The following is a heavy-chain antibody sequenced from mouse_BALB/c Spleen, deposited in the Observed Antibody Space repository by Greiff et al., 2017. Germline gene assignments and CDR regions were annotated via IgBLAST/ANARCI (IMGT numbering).Heavy chain of an antibody. V-gene: IGHV5-9-3*01. CDR3: ARGGGLLRFFYAMDY. J-gene: IGHJ4*01. D-gene: IGHD2-3*01. CDR2: ISSGGSYT. CDR1: GFTFSSYA. Sequence: EVQVVESGGGLVKPGGSLKLSCAASGFTFSSYAMSWVRQTPEKRLEWVATISSGGSYTYYPDSVKGRFTISRDNAKNTLYLQMSSLRSEDTAMYYCARGGGLLRFFYAMDYWGQGTSVTVSS.